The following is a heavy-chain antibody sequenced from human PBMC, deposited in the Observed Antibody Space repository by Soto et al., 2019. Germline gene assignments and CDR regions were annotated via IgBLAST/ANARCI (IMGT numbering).Heavy chain of an antibody. CDR3: ARGRTTLWDSAFDY. J-gene: IGHJ4*02. CDR2: ISSSSSTI. Sequence: GGSLRLSCAASGFTFSSYSMNWVRQAPGKGLEWVSYISSSSSTIYYADSVKGRFTISRDNAKNSLYLQMNSLRDEDTAVYYCARGRTTLWDSAFDYWGQGTLVTVSS. CDR1: GFTFSSYS. D-gene: IGHD1-7*01. V-gene: IGHV3-48*02.